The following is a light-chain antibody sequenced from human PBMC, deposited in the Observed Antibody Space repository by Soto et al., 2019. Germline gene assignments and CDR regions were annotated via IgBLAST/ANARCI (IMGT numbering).Light chain of an antibody. V-gene: IGKV3-20*01. CDR1: QSVSSH. J-gene: IGKJ5*01. CDR3: QQYGSSPQIT. CDR2: GAS. Sequence: EIVLTQSPGTLSLSPGERATVSCRASQSVSSHLAWYQQKRGQAPRLLISGASSRAADIPDRFSGSGSGTDFTLTISRLEPEDFAVYYCQQYGSSPQITFGQGTRLEIK.